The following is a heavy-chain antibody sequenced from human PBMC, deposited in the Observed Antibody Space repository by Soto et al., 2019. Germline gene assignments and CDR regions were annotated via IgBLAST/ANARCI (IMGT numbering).Heavy chain of an antibody. CDR1: GYSFNSLG. D-gene: IGHD5-12*01. CDR3: ARIIVATIIDY. CDR2: ISPYNGNT. Sequence: GVPAEVTCEASGYSFNSLGISRARQPPGQGLEWMGWISPYNGNTHYAQQVQGRVTMTTDTSTSTAYMELRSLRSDDTAVYYCARIIVATIIDYWGQGALVTGSS. V-gene: IGHV1-18*01. J-gene: IGHJ4*02.